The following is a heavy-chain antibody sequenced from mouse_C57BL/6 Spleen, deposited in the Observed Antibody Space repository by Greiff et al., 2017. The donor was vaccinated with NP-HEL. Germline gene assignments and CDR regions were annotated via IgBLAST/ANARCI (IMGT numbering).Heavy chain of an antibody. CDR2: IYPGSGST. CDR3: ARSDYDYAMDY. Sequence: VQLQQPGAELVKPGASVKMSCKASGYTFTSYWITWVKQRPGQGLEWIGDIYPGSGSTNYNEKFKSKATLTVDTSSSTDYMQLSSLTSEDSAVYYCARSDYDYAMDYWGQGTSVTVSS. D-gene: IGHD2-4*01. J-gene: IGHJ4*01. CDR1: GYTFTSYW. V-gene: IGHV1-55*01.